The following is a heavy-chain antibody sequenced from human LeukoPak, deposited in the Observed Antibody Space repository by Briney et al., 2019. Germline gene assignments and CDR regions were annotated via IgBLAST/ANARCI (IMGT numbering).Heavy chain of an antibody. CDR2: ITASSASM. CDR3: ATLISGWSLY. D-gene: IGHD6-19*01. Sequence: GGSLRLSCAASGFTFSTYSMNWVRQAPGKGLEWVSSITASSASMYYADSVKGRFTISRDNTENSLYLQMNSLRAEDTAVYYCATLISGWSLYWGQGTLVTVSS. J-gene: IGHJ4*02. CDR1: GFTFSTYS. V-gene: IGHV3-21*01.